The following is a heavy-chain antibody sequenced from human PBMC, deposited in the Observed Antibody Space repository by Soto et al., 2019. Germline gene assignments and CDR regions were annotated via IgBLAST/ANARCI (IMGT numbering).Heavy chain of an antibody. CDR3: ARARRYSSSWFWFDP. CDR2: IYYSGTT. J-gene: IGHJ5*02. V-gene: IGHV4-31*03. CDR1: GGSISCGDFY. D-gene: IGHD6-13*01. Sequence: SETLSLTCTVSGGSISCGDFYWSWVRQHPGKGLEWIGNIYYSGTTYYNPSLKSRLTMSVDTTSNQFSLKLTSVTAADTAVFYCARARRYSSSWFWFDPWGQGTLVTVSS.